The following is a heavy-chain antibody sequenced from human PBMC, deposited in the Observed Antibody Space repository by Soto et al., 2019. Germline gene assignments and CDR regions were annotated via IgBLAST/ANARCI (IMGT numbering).Heavy chain of an antibody. CDR1: GFTFSSYW. CDR2: IKQDGSEK. D-gene: IGHD3-22*01. J-gene: IGHJ6*02. CDR3: ARDSSYYDSPYGMDV. V-gene: IGHV3-7*01. Sequence: GSLRLSCAASGFTFSSYWMSWVRQAPGKGLEWVANIKQDGSEKYYVDSVKGRFTISRDNAKNSLYLQMNSLRAEDTAVYYCARDSSYYDSPYGMDVWGQGTTVTVSS.